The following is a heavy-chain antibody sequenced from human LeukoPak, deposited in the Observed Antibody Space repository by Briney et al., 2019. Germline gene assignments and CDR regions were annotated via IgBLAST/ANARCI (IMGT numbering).Heavy chain of an antibody. CDR1: GGSISSGGYY. CDR2: IYHSGST. CDR3: ARPSIAARSFDY. Sequence: SQTLSLTCTVSGGSISSGGYYWSWIRQPPGKGLEWIGYIYHSGSTYYNPSLKSRVTISVDRSKNQFSLKLSSVTAADTAVYYCARPSIAARSFDYWGQGTLVTVSS. J-gene: IGHJ4*02. D-gene: IGHD6-6*01. V-gene: IGHV4-30-2*01.